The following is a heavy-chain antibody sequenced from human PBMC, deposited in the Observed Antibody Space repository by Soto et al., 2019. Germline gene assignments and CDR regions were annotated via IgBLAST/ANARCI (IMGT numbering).Heavy chain of an antibody. Sequence: SETLSLTCAVYGGSFSGYYWSWIRQPPGKGLEWIGEINHSGSTKYNPSQKSRVNISVDTSKNQFSLKLSYVTAADTAVSYCARGRAYDYIWGSYRPYYFDYWGQGTLVTVSS. CDR3: ARGRAYDYIWGSYRPYYFDY. CDR2: INHSGST. D-gene: IGHD3-16*02. V-gene: IGHV4-34*01. CDR1: GGSFSGYY. J-gene: IGHJ4*02.